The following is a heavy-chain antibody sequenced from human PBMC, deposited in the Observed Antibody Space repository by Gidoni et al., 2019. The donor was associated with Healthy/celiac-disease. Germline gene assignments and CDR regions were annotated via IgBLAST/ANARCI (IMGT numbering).Heavy chain of an antibody. J-gene: IGHJ6*02. CDR3: ARQEQLGGNDYYYGMDV. D-gene: IGHD6-13*01. CDR1: GGTFSSYA. Sequence: QVQLVQSGAEVKKPGSSVTVSCKASGGTFSSYAISWGRQAPGQGLAWMGGIIPIFGIDNYAQKFQGIVTITADKSTSTAYMELSILRSEDTAVYYCARQEQLGGNDYYYGMDVWGQGTTVTVSS. CDR2: IIPIFGID. V-gene: IGHV1-69*17.